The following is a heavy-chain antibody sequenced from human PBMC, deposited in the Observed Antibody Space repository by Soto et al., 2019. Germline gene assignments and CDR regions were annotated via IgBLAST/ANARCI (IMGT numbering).Heavy chain of an antibody. D-gene: IGHD6-19*01. CDR2: IKNSGSST. V-gene: IGHV3-64D*08. Sequence: VQLVESGGGLVQSGGSLRLSCSASGFTFSSYAMHWVRQAPGKGLEYVSAIKNSGSSTNYADSVKGRFTVSRDNSKNTLYLQMSSLRSEDTAVYYCAVVAGSYYFDSWGHGTLVTVSS. J-gene: IGHJ4*01. CDR3: AVVAGSYYFDS. CDR1: GFTFSSYA.